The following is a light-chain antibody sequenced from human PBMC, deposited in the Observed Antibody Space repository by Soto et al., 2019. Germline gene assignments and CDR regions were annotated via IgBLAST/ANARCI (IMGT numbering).Light chain of an antibody. CDR1: SSNIGANYD. V-gene: IGLV1-40*01. Sequence: QSVLTQPPSVSGAPGQRVTISCTGSSSNIGANYDVHWYQQRPGTAPKLLIFANSNRPSGVPDRFSGSKSGTSASLVITGLQAEDEGDYCCQSYDSTLSARYVFGTGTNVTVL. CDR3: QSYDSTLSARYV. CDR2: ANS. J-gene: IGLJ1*01.